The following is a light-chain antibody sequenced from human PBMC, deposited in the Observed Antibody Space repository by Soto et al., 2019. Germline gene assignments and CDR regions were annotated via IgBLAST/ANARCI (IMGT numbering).Light chain of an antibody. Sequence: QSVLTQPPSVSGAPGQRVTISCTGSSSNIGAGYDVHWYQQLPGTPPKLLIYGNSNRPSGVPDRFSGSKSGTSASLAITGLQAEDEADYYCQSYDSSVKEVFGGGTQLTVL. CDR3: QSYDSSVKEV. CDR1: SSNIGAGYD. J-gene: IGLJ2*01. CDR2: GNS. V-gene: IGLV1-40*01.